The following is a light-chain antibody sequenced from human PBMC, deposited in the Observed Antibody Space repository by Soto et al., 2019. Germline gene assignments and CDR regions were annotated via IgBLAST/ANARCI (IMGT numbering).Light chain of an antibody. Sequence: QSVLAQPPSASGTPGQRVTISCSGSSSNIGSNYVYWYQQLPGTAPKLLIYRNNQRPSGVPDRFSGSKSGTSASLAITGLRYEDETDYYCAAWDDSLNGWVFGGGTKLTVL. J-gene: IGLJ3*02. V-gene: IGLV1-47*01. CDR2: RNN. CDR1: SSNIGSNY. CDR3: AAWDDSLNGWV.